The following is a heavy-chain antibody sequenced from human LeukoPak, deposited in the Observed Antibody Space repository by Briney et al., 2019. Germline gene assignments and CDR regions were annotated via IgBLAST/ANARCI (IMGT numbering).Heavy chain of an antibody. Sequence: GGSLRLSCAASGFTFSDYWMHWVRQAPGKGLEWVSGISWNSGSIGYADSVKGRFTISRDNAKNSLYLQMNSLRAEDTAVYYCAKDLRSRIAAAGAPDYWGQGTLVTVSS. CDR2: ISWNSGSI. CDR1: GFTFSDYW. CDR3: AKDLRSRIAAAGAPDY. D-gene: IGHD6-13*01. J-gene: IGHJ4*02. V-gene: IGHV3-9*01.